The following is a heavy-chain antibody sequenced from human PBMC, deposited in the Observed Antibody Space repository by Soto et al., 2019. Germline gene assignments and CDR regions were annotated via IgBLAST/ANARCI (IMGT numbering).Heavy chain of an antibody. CDR3: ARGGLFVGDTSGVYFQH. V-gene: IGHV4-59*12. D-gene: IGHD1-26*01. CDR2: IYYSGST. Sequence: PSETLSLTCTVSGGSISSYYWSWIRQPPGKGLEWIGYIYYSGSTNYNPSLKSRVTISVDRSKNQFSLKLSSVTAADTAVYYCARGGLFVGDTSGVYFQHCGQGTLVTVSA. J-gene: IGHJ1*01. CDR1: GGSISSYY.